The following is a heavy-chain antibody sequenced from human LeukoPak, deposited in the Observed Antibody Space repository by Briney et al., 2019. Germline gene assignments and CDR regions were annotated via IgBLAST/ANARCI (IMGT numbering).Heavy chain of an antibody. D-gene: IGHD3-3*01. Sequence: GRSLRLSCAASGFTFSSYAMHWVRQAPGKGLEWVAVISYDGSNKYYADSVKGRFTISRDNSKNTLYLQMNSLRAEDTAVYYCAKVLTRDFWSGYYPHHYYYYGMDVWGQGTTVTVSS. CDR3: AKVLTRDFWSGYYPHHYYYYGMDV. V-gene: IGHV3-30-3*01. CDR1: GFTFSSYA. CDR2: ISYDGSNK. J-gene: IGHJ6*02.